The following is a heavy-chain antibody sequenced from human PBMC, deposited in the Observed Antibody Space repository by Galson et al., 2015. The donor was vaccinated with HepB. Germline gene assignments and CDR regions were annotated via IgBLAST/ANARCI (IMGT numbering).Heavy chain of an antibody. CDR1: GYTLTELS. V-gene: IGHV1-24*01. CDR3: ATDRSGYYSLDY. CDR2: FDPEDGET. Sequence: SVKVSCKVSGYTLTELSIHWVRRAPGKGLEWMGGFDPEDGETIYAQKFQGRVTMTEDTSTDTAYMELSSLRSEDTAMYYCATDRSGYYSLDYWGQGTLVTVSS. J-gene: IGHJ4*02. D-gene: IGHD3-22*01.